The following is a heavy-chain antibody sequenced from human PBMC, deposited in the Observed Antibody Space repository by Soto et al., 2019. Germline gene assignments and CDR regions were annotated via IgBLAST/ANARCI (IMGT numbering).Heavy chain of an antibody. D-gene: IGHD6-6*01. V-gene: IGHV3-53*01. J-gene: IGHJ4*02. CDR3: ARALDSSLFDY. CDR2: IYSGGST. CDR1: GFTVSSNY. Sequence: GGSLRLSCAASGFTVSSNYMSWVRQAPGRGLECVSVIYSGGSTYYADSVKGRFTISRDNSKNTLYLQMNSLRAEDTAVYYCARALDSSLFDYWGQGTLVTVSS.